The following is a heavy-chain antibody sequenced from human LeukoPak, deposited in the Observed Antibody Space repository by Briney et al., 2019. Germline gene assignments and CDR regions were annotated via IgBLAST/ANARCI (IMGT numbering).Heavy chain of an antibody. J-gene: IGHJ4*02. V-gene: IGHV1-69-2*01. Sequence: ASVKISCKFSGYSFTDYYMHLVQQAPGTGLEWMGLVDPEDGETIYAEKFQGRVTITADTSTDTAYMELSSLRSEDTAVYYCATQAGTAPNYWGQGTLVTVSS. CDR2: VDPEDGET. CDR1: GYSFTDYY. CDR3: ATQAGTAPNY. D-gene: IGHD1-1*01.